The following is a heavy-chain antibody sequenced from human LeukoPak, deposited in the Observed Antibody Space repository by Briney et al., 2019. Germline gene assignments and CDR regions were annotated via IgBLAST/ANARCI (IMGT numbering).Heavy chain of an antibody. CDR1: GGTFSSYA. Sequence: GASVKVSCKASGGTFSSYAISWVRQAPGQGLEWMGGIKPSNGDTNYAHNFQGRVTMTRDTSISTAYMELSSLRSDDTAVYYCASPPLSSAMYYAHWGQGTLVTVSS. D-gene: IGHD1-26*01. J-gene: IGHJ4*02. V-gene: IGHV1-2*02. CDR2: IKPSNGDT. CDR3: ASPPLSSAMYYAH.